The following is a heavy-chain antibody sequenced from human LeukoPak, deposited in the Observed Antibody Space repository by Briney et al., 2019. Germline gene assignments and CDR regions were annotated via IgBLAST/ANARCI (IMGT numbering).Heavy chain of an antibody. V-gene: IGHV3-48*03. CDR3: ASRRPPRRGPFES. Sequence: GRSLRLSCAASGFSYSILEMICVRAAPGEALVYWAYLSSSGDTPLSADSVQGRLIICRDHAQVFLDLEMNDLRGHGSALHYCASRRPPRRGPFESWGQGTLVTVSS. D-gene: IGHD3-16*01. CDR2: LSSSGDTP. CDR1: GFSYSILE. J-gene: IGHJ4*02.